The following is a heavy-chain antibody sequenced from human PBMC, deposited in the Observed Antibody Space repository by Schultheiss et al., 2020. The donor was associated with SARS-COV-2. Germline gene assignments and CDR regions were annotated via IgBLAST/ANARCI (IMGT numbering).Heavy chain of an antibody. CDR3: AKDQLGVVVLYYFDY. J-gene: IGHJ4*02. V-gene: IGHV3-21*01. D-gene: IGHD2-2*01. CDR2: ISSSSSYI. CDR1: GFTFSSYS. Sequence: GGSLRLSCAASGFTFSSYSMNWVRQAPGKGLEWVSSISSSSSYIYYADSVKGRFTISRDNAKNSLYLQMNSLRAEDTAVYYCAKDQLGVVVLYYFDYWGQGTLVTVSS.